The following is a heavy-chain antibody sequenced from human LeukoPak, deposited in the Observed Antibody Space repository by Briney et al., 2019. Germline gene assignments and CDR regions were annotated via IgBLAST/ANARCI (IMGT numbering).Heavy chain of an antibody. Sequence: SETLSLTCTVSGGSISTYYWNWIRQPAGKGLEWIGEINHSGSTNYNPSLKSRVTISVDTSKNQFSLKLSSVTAADTAVYYCARGPGRASGYDFDYWGQGTLVTVSS. V-gene: IGHV4-34*01. J-gene: IGHJ4*02. CDR1: GGSISTYY. CDR3: ARGPGRASGYDFDY. CDR2: INHSGST. D-gene: IGHD3-3*01.